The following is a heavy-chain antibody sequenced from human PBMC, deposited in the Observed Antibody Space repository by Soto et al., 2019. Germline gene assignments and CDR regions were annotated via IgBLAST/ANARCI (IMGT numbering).Heavy chain of an antibody. Sequence: GGSLRLSCAASGFSFSSYGMQWVRQAPVKGLEWVAVVSYDGSLKYYADSVKGRFTVSRDNSQNTVYLQMNSLRAEDTAVYYCARGQGDFWSGYLHYYRANYYYMDVWGKGTTVTVS. V-gene: IGHV3-30*03. CDR2: VSYDGSLK. CDR1: GFSFSSYG. D-gene: IGHD3-3*01. J-gene: IGHJ6*03. CDR3: ARGQGDFWSGYLHYYRANYYYMDV.